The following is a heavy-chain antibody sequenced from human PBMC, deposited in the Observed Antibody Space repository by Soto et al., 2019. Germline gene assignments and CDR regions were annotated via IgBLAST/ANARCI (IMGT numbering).Heavy chain of an antibody. D-gene: IGHD3-9*01. CDR1: GGSISSGGYY. J-gene: IGHJ4*02. Sequence: RSLTCTVSGGSISSGGYYWSWIRQHPGKGLEWIGYIYYSGSTYYNPSLKSRVTISVDTSKNQFSLKLSSVTAADTAVYYCARAQAGDWLLSPFDYWGQGTLVTVSS. CDR3: ARAQAGDWLLSPFDY. V-gene: IGHV4-31*03. CDR2: IYYSGST.